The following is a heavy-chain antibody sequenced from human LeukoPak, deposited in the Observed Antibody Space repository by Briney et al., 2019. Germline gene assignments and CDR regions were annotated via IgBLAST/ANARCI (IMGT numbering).Heavy chain of an antibody. CDR3: ARDHNWGFDF. CDR2: ISSTYNI. V-gene: IGHV3-48*02. Sequence: HAGGSLRLSCAASGFIFSPYAMNWVRQAPGRGLEWVSYISSTYNIYYSDSVRGRFTISRDNAKNSVYLQMNSLRDEDTAVYYCARDHNWGFDFWGQGTLVAVSS. J-gene: IGHJ4*02. D-gene: IGHD7-27*01. CDR1: GFIFSPYA.